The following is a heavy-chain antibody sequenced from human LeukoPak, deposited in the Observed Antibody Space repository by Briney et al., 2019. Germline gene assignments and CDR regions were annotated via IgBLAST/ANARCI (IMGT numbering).Heavy chain of an antibody. CDR1: GGSISSYY. Sequence: SETLSLTCTVSGGSISSYYWTWIRQPPGKGLEWIGYVYYTGSTSYNPSLKSRVTISVDTSKNQFSLSLSSVTAADTAVYYCARDRPLQLERSGGYYYYYGMDVWGQGTTVTVSS. J-gene: IGHJ6*02. CDR2: VYYTGST. CDR3: ARDRPLQLERSGGYYYYYGMDV. D-gene: IGHD1-1*01. V-gene: IGHV4-59*01.